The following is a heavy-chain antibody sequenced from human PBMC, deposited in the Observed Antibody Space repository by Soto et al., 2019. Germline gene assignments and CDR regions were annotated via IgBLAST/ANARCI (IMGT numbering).Heavy chain of an antibody. CDR2: ISGSGGST. Sequence: GGSLSLSSAASGFPFSSYSMSWVRQAPGKGLEWVPAISGSGGSTYYADSVKGRFTISRDNSKNTLYLQMNSLRAEDTAVYYCAKENGYSSSWFEFDYWGQGTLVTVSS. CDR1: GFPFSSYS. J-gene: IGHJ4*02. CDR3: AKENGYSSSWFEFDY. V-gene: IGHV3-23*01. D-gene: IGHD6-13*01.